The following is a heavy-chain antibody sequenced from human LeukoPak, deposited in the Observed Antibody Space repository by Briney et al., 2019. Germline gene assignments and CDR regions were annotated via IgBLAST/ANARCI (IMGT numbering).Heavy chain of an antibody. V-gene: IGHV3-49*03. CDR3: TRDYYDSSGYFGY. D-gene: IGHD3-22*01. Sequence: GSLRLSCTASGFTFGDYSMSWFRQAPGKGLEWVGFIRSKAYGGTTEYAASVKGRFTISRDDSKSIAYLQMNSLKTEDTAVYHCTRDYYDSSGYFGYWGQGTLVTVSS. J-gene: IGHJ4*02. CDR1: GFTFGDYS. CDR2: IRSKAYGGTT.